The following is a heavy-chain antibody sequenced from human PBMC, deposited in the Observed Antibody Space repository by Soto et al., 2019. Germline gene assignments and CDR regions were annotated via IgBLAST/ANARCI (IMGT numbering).Heavy chain of an antibody. V-gene: IGHV3-33*01. CDR2: IWYDGSNK. CDR1: GFTFSSYG. D-gene: IGHD3-10*01. Sequence: GGSLRLSCAASGFTFSSYGMHWVRQAPGKGPEWLAVIWYDGSNKYYADSVKGRFTISRDNTKNTLYMQMNSLRAEDTAVYYCARAYGDWRYFDYWGQGTLVTVSS. CDR3: ARAYGDWRYFDY. J-gene: IGHJ4*02.